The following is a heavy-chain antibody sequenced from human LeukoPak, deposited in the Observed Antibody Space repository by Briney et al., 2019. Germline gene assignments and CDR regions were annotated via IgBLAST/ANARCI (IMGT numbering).Heavy chain of an antibody. CDR2: VNPKSGNT. Sequence: ASVKVSCKASGYTFTSYDINWVRQAPGQGLEWRGWVNPKSGNTGYKQKFQARVTITRDTSITTAYMELSSLTSDDTAVYFRARGLPLGYCTYGVCYPPKHFDFWGQGTLVTVSS. CDR3: ARGLPLGYCTYGVCYPPKHFDF. J-gene: IGHJ4*02. CDR1: GYTFTSYD. V-gene: IGHV1-8*03. D-gene: IGHD2-8*01.